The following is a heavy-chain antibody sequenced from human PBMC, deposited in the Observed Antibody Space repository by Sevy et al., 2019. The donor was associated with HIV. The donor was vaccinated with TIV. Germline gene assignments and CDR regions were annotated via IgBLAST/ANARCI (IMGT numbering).Heavy chain of an antibody. J-gene: IGHJ3*02. CDR1: GYTFTGYY. CDR3: ARGGRYGGNSDAFDI. CDR2: INPNSGGT. Sequence: ASVKVSCKASGYTFTGYYMHWVRQAPGQGLEWMGWINPNSGGTNYAQKFQGRVTMTRDTSISTAYMELGRLGSDDTAVYYCARGGRYGGNSDAFDIWGQGTMVTVSS. D-gene: IGHD4-17*01. V-gene: IGHV1-2*02.